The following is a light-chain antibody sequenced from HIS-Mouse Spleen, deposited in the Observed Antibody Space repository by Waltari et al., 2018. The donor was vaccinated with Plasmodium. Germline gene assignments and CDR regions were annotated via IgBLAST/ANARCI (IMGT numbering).Light chain of an antibody. Sequence: SYELTQPPSVSVSPGQTARITCSGDALPKQYAYVYQQQPGQAPVLVVYKDSERPSGIPERFSGSSSGTTVTLTISGVQAEDEADYYCQSADSSGTYRVFGGGTKLTVL. V-gene: IGLV3-25*03. CDR2: KDS. CDR3: QSADSSGTYRV. CDR1: ALPKQY. J-gene: IGLJ2*01.